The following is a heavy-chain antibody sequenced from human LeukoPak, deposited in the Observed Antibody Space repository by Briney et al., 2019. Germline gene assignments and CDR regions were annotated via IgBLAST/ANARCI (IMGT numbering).Heavy chain of an antibody. CDR2: ISYDGSNK. CDR1: GFTFSSYA. V-gene: IGHV3-30-3*01. Sequence: PGGSLRLSCAASGFTFSSYAMHWVRQAPGKGLEWVAVISYDGSNKYYADSVKGRFTISRDNSKNTLYLQMNSLRAEDTAVYYCAREGSSWYYYYYGMDDWGQGTTVTVSS. D-gene: IGHD6-13*01. J-gene: IGHJ6*02. CDR3: AREGSSWYYYYYGMDD.